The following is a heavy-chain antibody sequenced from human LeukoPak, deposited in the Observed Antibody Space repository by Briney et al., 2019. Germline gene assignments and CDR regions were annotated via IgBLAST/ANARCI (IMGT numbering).Heavy chain of an antibody. V-gene: IGHV1-8*03. CDR3: ARRGLVAGIYDLVYGFDI. CDR2: VNPDTGNT. CDR1: GYSFTTIH. J-gene: IGHJ3*02. D-gene: IGHD3/OR15-3a*01. Sequence: ASVKVSCKAAGYSFTTIHINWVRQAPGEGPEWMGWVNPDTGNTGFAQKFQGRVTITQNNSVTTVYMELSSLTSEDTAVYYCARRGLVAGIYDLVYGFDIWGQGTMVTVSS.